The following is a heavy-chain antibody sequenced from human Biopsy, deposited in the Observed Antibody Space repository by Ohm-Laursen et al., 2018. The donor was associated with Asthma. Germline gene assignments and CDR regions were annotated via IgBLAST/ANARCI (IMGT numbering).Heavy chain of an antibody. CDR3: AREMRAGRGNAFDI. CDR1: GGTFSSYA. V-gene: IGHV1-69*17. CDR2: IIPIFGIA. D-gene: IGHD6-19*01. Sequence: SSVKVSCKSSGGTFSSYAISWVRQAPGQGLEWMGGIIPIFGIANYAQKFQGRVTITADKSTSTAYMELSSLRSEDTALYYCAREMRAGRGNAFDIWGQGTMVTVSS. J-gene: IGHJ3*02.